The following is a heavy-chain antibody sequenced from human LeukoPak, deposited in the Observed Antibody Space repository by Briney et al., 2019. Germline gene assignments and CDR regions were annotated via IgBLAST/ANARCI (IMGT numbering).Heavy chain of an antibody. CDR3: AKEYGYTYGEFDY. CDR1: GFTFRTSG. Sequence: GGTLRLSCAAAGFTFRTSGMSWVRQAPGKGLEWFSAISGSGVSTCYADSVKGRFTISRDNSKNTLYLQMNSLRAEDTAVYYCAKEYGYTYGEFDYWGQGTLVTVSS. V-gene: IGHV3-23*01. J-gene: IGHJ4*02. CDR2: ISGSGVST. D-gene: IGHD5-18*01.